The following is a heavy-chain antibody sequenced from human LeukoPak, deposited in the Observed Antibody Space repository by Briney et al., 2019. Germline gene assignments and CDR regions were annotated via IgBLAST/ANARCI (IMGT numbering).Heavy chain of an antibody. Sequence: QAGGSLRLSCAASGFSFSRYWMHWVRQAPGRGLVWVSNIDTEGSTTNYADSVKGRFTISRDNAKNTLHLQMNSLRAEDTAIYYCAREGSYLNTGGSYYLHWLDPWGQGTLVTASS. D-gene: IGHD2-8*02. CDR1: GFSFSRYW. CDR2: IDTEGSTT. V-gene: IGHV3-74*01. CDR3: AREGSYLNTGGSYYLHWLDP. J-gene: IGHJ5*02.